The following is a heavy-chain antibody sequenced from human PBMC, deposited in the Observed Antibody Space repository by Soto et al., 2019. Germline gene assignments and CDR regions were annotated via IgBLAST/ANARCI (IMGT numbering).Heavy chain of an antibody. V-gene: IGHV1-18*01. D-gene: IGHD6-19*01. J-gene: IGHJ6*03. Sequence: QDQLVQSGGEVKKPGASVKVSCKASGYSFTNYGITWVRQAPGQGFEWMVWISAYNGDTNYAQKLQGRVTMTTDASTSTAYLELRSLRSDDTALYYCARDRGVAPPVAGNTHYYYYMDVWGKGTTVTVSS. CDR2: ISAYNGDT. CDR1: GYSFTNYG. CDR3: ARDRGVAPPVAGNTHYYYYMDV.